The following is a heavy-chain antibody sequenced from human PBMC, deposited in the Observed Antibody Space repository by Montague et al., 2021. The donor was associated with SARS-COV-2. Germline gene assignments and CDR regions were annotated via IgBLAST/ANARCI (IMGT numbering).Heavy chain of an antibody. J-gene: IGHJ3*02. D-gene: IGHD3-10*01. Sequence: SETLSLPCTASGGSITRNYCWGWIRQGPGKGLEWVGNIYYSGTTXINPCLESRVTISVDASKNQFSLNLTFVTAADTAVYYCARPLVRGVPKAFDIWGQGALVIVSS. CDR3: ARPLVRGVPKAFDI. CDR1: GGSITRNYC. CDR2: IYYSGTT. V-gene: IGHV4-39*01.